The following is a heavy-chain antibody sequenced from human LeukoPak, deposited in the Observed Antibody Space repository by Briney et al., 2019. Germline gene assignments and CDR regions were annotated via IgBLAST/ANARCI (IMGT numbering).Heavy chain of an antibody. CDR1: GYTFTSYG. D-gene: IGHD2-2*02. CDR3: ARDATCSSTSCYTYYYYGMDV. J-gene: IGHJ6*02. Sequence: ASGTVSCKASGYTFTSYGISWVRQAPGQGLEWMGWISAYNGNTNYAQKLQGRVTMTTDTSTSTAYMELRSLRSDDTAVYYCARDATCSSTSCYTYYYYGMDVWGQGTTVTVSS. CDR2: ISAYNGNT. V-gene: IGHV1-18*01.